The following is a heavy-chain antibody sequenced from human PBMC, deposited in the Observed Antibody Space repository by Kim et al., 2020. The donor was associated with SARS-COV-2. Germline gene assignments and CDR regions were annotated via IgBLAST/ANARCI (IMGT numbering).Heavy chain of an antibody. CDR1: GFTFTSYV. CDR2: VTAGSGKT. D-gene: IGHD2-2*02. V-gene: IGHV1-3*01. CDR3: ARGKPIGYTSDRGGPTHAFGI. Sequence: ASVKVSCKASGFTFTSYVFHWVRQAPGQSFEWVGWVTAGSGKTRQSHKWQDRVTISRDTSATTAYMELSGLTSEDTAIYYCARGKPIGYTSDRGGPTHAFGIWGQGTIVTLPS. J-gene: IGHJ3*02.